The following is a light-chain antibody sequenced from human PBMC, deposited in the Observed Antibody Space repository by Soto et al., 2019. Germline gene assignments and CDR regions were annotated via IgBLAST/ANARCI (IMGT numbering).Light chain of an antibody. V-gene: IGKV1-5*01. Sequence: DTQMTQSPSTLSASVGDRVTITCRASQRISSWLAWYQQIPGKAPKLLIYDASTLESGVPSRFNGGGSWTEFTLTISSLQPDDFATYYCQQYDNYPCTFGQGTKVEVK. CDR1: QRISSW. CDR3: QQYDNYPCT. CDR2: DAS. J-gene: IGKJ1*01.